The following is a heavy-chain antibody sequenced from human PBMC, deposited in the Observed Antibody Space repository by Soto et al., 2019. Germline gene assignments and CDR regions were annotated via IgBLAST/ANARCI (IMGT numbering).Heavy chain of an antibody. D-gene: IGHD2-15*01. J-gene: IGHJ4*02. CDR2: ISGSGGST. V-gene: IGHV3-23*01. CDR3: AKELPASDIVVVVAASDY. CDR1: GFTFSSYA. Sequence: GGSLRLSCAASGFTFSSYAMSWVRQAPGKGLEWVSAISGSGGSTYYADSVKGRFTMSRDNSKNTLYLQMNSLRAEDTAVYYCAKELPASDIVVVVAASDYWGQGTLVTVSS.